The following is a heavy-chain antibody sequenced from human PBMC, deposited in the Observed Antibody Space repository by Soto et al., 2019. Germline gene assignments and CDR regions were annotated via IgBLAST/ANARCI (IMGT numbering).Heavy chain of an antibody. CDR1: GGSISSSNW. CDR2: IYHSGST. J-gene: IGHJ5*02. Sequence: SEPMSLTCAVSGGSISSSNWWSWVRQPPGKGLEWIGEIYHSGSTNYNPSLKSRVTISVDRSKNQFSLKLSSVTAADTAVYYCAGTHNWFDPWGKGTLVTVAS. CDR3: AGTHNWFDP. V-gene: IGHV4-4*02.